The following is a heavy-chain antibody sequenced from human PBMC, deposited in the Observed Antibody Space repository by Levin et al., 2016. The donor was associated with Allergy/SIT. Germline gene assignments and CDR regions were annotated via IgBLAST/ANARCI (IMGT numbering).Heavy chain of an antibody. CDR3: ATSGTLGYSSGWFGSFYFQH. J-gene: IGHJ1*01. Sequence: VRQAPGKGLEWVAVISYDGSNKYYADSVKGRFTISRDNSKNTLYLQMNSLRAEDTAVYYCATSGTLGYSSGWFGSFYFQHWGQGTLVTVSS. D-gene: IGHD6-19*01. CDR2: ISYDGSNK. V-gene: IGHV3-30*03.